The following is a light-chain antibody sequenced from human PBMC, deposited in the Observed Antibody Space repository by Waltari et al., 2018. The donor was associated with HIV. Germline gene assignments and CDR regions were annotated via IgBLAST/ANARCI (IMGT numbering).Light chain of an antibody. Sequence: SYELIQPPSLSVSPGQTCSVTCSGGKLGATFVCWYQQKPGKSPVLLIYEDSKRPSGIPARFSASTSGDTATLTISGTQSIDEADYYCQAWGTSPAVFGTGTRVTVL. J-gene: IGLJ1*01. CDR2: EDS. CDR1: KLGATF. V-gene: IGLV3-1*01. CDR3: QAWGTSPAV.